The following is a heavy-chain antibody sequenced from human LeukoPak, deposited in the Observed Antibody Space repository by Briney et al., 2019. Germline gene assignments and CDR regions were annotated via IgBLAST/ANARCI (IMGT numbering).Heavy chain of an antibody. J-gene: IGHJ6*04. V-gene: IGHV4-34*01. Sequence: SETLSLTCAVYGGSFSGYYWSWIRQPPGKGLEWIGEINHSGSTNYNASLKSRVTVSVDTSKNQFSLKLRSVTAADTAVYYCARGEDNYYYGMDVWGKGTTVTVSS. CDR2: INHSGST. CDR3: ARGEDNYYYGMDV. CDR1: GGSFSGYY.